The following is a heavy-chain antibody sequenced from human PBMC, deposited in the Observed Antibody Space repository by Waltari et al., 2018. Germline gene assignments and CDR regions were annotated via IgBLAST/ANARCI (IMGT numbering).Heavy chain of an antibody. D-gene: IGHD6-13*01. CDR3: ARGLKDSSSWFDY. CDR1: GGSFSGYY. CDR2: INHSGST. J-gene: IGHJ4*02. Sequence: QVQLQQWGAGLLKPSETLSLTCAVYGGSFSGYYWSWIRQPPGKGLEWIGEINHSGSTNYNPSLKSRVTIAVDTSKNQCSLKLSSVTAADTAVYYCARGLKDSSSWFDYWGQGTLVTVSS. V-gene: IGHV4-34*01.